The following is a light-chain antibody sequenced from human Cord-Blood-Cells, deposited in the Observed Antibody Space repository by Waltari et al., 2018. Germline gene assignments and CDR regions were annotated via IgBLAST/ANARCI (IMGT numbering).Light chain of an antibody. J-gene: IGLJ2*01. CDR3: CSYAGSSTLVV. CDR1: SSDFGSYNL. Sequence: QSALTQPASVSGSPGQSITISCPGTSSDFGSYNLVSWYQQHPGKAPKLMIYEGSKRPSGVSNRFSGSKSGNTASLTISGLQAEDEADYYCCSYAGSSTLVVFGGGTKLTVL. CDR2: EGS. V-gene: IGLV2-23*01.